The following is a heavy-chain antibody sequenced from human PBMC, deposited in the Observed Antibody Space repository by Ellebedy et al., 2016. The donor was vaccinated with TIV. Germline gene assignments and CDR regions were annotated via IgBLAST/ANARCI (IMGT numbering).Heavy chain of an antibody. CDR1: GFTFSSYW. CDR3: ARSPNLVPIDY. J-gene: IGHJ4*02. Sequence: GGSLRLSXAASGFTFSSYWMSWVRQAPGKGLEWVANIKQDGSEKYYVDSVKGRFTISRDNAKNSLYLQMNSLRAEDTAVYYCARSPNLVPIDYWGQGTLVTVSS. D-gene: IGHD1-14*01. V-gene: IGHV3-7*04. CDR2: IKQDGSEK.